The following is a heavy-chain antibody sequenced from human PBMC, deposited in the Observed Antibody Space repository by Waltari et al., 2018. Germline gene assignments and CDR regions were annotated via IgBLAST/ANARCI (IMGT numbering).Heavy chain of an antibody. CDR3: ATSTVGKCYDGSCHADH. CDR1: GFSFGAYT. Sequence: DVQVVESGGGLVTPGGYLRLSCATSGFSFGAYTMNWVRQAPGMGLKWVSSISSAGTIIFYADSVKGRFTISRDNAKKSLYLQMNSLRAEDTAVYYCATSTVGKCYDGSCHADHWGQGTLVTVSS. V-gene: IGHV3-21*01. CDR2: ISSAGTII. D-gene: IGHD2-15*01. J-gene: IGHJ4*02.